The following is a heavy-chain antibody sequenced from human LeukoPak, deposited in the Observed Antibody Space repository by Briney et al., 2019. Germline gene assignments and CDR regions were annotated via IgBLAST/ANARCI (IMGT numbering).Heavy chain of an antibody. V-gene: IGHV4-31*03. J-gene: IGHJ4*02. CDR1: GGPISSGGFY. Sequence: PSQTLSLTCSVSGGPISSGGFYWSWIRQHPEKGLEWIGYIYYSGSTYYNPSLKSRVTISVDTSMNQFSLKLSSVTAADTAVYYCARGDGYYIDYWGQGALVTVSS. CDR2: IYYSGST. CDR3: ARGDGYYIDY. D-gene: IGHD5-24*01.